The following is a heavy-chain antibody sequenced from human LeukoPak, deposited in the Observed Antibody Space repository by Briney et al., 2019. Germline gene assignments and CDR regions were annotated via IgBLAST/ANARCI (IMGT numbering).Heavy chain of an antibody. V-gene: IGHV3-13*01. D-gene: IGHD1-26*01. CDR1: GFSFSNHA. CDR2: NGTAGDT. Sequence: GGSLRLSCATSGFSFSNHAMHWVRQGTGKGLEWVSANGTAGDTFYPGSVKGRFTISRENAKNSLSLQMNSLRAEDTAVYYCVRQQTPHGNFDYWGQGTLVTVS. J-gene: IGHJ4*02. CDR3: VRQQTPHGNFDY.